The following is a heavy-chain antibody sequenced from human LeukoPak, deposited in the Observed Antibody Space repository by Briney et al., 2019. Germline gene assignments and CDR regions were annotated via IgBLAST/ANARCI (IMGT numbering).Heavy chain of an antibody. D-gene: IGHD2-2*01. CDR1: GYTLTGYY. CDR3: ARDSWAYCSSTSCYGGGDY. CDR2: INPNSGGT. V-gene: IGHV1-2*02. Sequence: GASVKVSCKASGYTLTGYYMHWVRQAPGQGLEWMGWINPNSGGTNYAQKFQGRVTMTRDTSISTAYMELSRLRSDDTAVYYCARDSWAYCSSTSCYGGGDYWGQGTLVTVSS. J-gene: IGHJ4*02.